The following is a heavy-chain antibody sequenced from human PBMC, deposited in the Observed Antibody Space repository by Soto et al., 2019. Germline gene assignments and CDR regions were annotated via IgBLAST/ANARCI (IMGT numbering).Heavy chain of an antibody. CDR3: ARGTADYYDSSGFFDY. CDR1: GFTLTTYS. V-gene: IGHV3-21*06. CDR2: ISTNINYI. D-gene: IGHD3-22*01. J-gene: IGHJ4*02. Sequence: LRLSCAASGFTLTTYSMNWVRQAPGKGLQWVSSISTNINYIYYADSVKGRFTISRDNAKNFLYLQMNSLRAEDTAVYYCARGTADYYDSSGFFDYWGQGALVTVSS.